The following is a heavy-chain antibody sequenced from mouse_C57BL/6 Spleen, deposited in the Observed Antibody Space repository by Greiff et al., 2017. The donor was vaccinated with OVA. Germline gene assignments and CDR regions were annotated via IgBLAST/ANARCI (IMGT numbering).Heavy chain of an antibody. J-gene: IGHJ3*01. V-gene: IGHV3-6*01. CDR1: GYSITSGYY. D-gene: IGHD2-12*01. CDR3: ARDLLRFAY. Sequence: EVQVVESGPGLVKPSQSLSLTCSVTGYSITSGYYWNWIRQFPGNKLEWMGYISYDGSNNYNPSLKNRISITRDTSKNQFFLKLNSVTTEDTATYYCARDLLRFAYWGQGTLVTVSA. CDR2: ISYDGSN.